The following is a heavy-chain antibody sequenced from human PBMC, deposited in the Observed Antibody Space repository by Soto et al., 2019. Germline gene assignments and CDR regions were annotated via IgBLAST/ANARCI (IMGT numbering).Heavy chain of an antibody. CDR3: ASAGGLGAVAADY. J-gene: IGHJ4*02. V-gene: IGHV4-30-2*01. Sequence: QLQLQESGSGLVKPSQTLSLTCAVSGGSISSGGYPWSWIRQPPGKGLEWIGYIYNSGSTYYNPSLKSRVNTSVDRSKNQFSLKLSSVTAADTAVYYCASAGGLGAVAADYWGQGTLVTVSS. CDR2: IYNSGST. CDR1: GGSISSGGYP. D-gene: IGHD6-19*01.